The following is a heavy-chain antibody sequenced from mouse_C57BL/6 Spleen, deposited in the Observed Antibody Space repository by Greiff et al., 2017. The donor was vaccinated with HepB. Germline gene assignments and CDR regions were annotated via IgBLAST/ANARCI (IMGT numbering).Heavy chain of an antibody. CDR2: ISDGGSYT. CDR3: VSYYGNYPAWFAY. D-gene: IGHD2-1*01. Sequence: EVKLVESGGGLVKPGGSLKLSCAASGFTFSSYAMSWVRQTPEKRLEWVATISDGGSYTYYPDNVKGRFTISRDNAKNNLYLQMSHLKSEDTAMYYCVSYYGNYPAWFAYWGQGTLVTVSA. V-gene: IGHV5-4*03. J-gene: IGHJ3*01. CDR1: GFTFSSYA.